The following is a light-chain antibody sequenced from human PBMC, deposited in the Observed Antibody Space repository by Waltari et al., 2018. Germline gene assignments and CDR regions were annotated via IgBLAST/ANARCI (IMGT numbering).Light chain of an antibody. Sequence: DIQMTQSPSTLSASLGVRVTITCRASQSINTWLAWYQQRPGKAPKLLIYKASTLESGVPSRFSGSGSGTDFTLTITSLQPDDFATYYCQQYVSYSPYTFGQGTKL. CDR1: QSINTW. CDR3: QQYVSYSPYT. V-gene: IGKV1-5*03. J-gene: IGKJ2*01. CDR2: KAS.